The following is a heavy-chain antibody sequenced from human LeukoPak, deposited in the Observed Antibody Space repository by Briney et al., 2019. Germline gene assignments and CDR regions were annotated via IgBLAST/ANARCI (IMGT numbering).Heavy chain of an antibody. D-gene: IGHD2-15*01. J-gene: IGHJ4*02. CDR2: ISASGTT. Sequence: PGGSLRLSCVASGFTLSSYGMTWVRQAPGKGLEWVSAISASGTTNYADSVKGHFTVSRDNSKNTLYLQMNSLRAEDTALYYCARPAMPRTSSSCYYYFDDWGQGTLVTVSS. CDR3: ARPAMPRTSSSCYYYFDD. V-gene: IGHV3-23*01. CDR1: GFTLSSYG.